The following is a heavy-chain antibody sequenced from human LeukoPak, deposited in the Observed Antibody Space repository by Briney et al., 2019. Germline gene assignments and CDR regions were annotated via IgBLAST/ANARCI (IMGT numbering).Heavy chain of an antibody. CDR2: ISSSSSYI. D-gene: IGHD3-22*01. V-gene: IGHV3-21*01. CDR3: ARDSIPLYYYDSSGYLFAY. CDR1: GGSFSGYY. Sequence: ETLSLTCAVYGGSFSGYYWSWIRQPPGKGLEWVSSISSSSSYIYYADSVKGRFTISRDNAKNSLYLQMNSLRAEDTAVYYCARDSIPLYYYDSSGYLFAYWGQGTLVTVSS. J-gene: IGHJ4*02.